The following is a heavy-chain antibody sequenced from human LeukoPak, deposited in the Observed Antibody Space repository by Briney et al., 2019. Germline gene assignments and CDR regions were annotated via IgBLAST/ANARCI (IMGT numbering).Heavy chain of an antibody. CDR3: ARCGAAMDYYYYGMDV. CDR2: ISAYNGNT. Sequence: ASVKVSCKASGGTFSSYAISWVRQAPGQGLEWMGWISAYNGNTNYEQKLQGRVTMTTDTSTSTAYMELRSLRSDDTAVYYCARCGAAMDYYYYGMDVWGQGTTVTVSS. D-gene: IGHD2-2*01. V-gene: IGHV1-18*01. J-gene: IGHJ6*02. CDR1: GGTFSSYA.